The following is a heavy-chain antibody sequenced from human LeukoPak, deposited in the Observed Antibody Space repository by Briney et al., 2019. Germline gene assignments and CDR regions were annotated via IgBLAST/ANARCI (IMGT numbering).Heavy chain of an antibody. CDR1: GFTFRFSDYS. CDR3: ARDGGYSYGLQLGPHFDL. D-gene: IGHD5-18*01. V-gene: IGHV3-48*04. Sequence: GGSLRLSCAASGFTFRFSDYSMNWVRQAPGKGLEWISYISSSSTTIYYADSVKGRFTISRDSAKNTLYLQMNSLRAEDTAVYYCARDGGYSYGLQLGPHFDLWGRGTLVTVSS. CDR2: ISSSSTTI. J-gene: IGHJ2*01.